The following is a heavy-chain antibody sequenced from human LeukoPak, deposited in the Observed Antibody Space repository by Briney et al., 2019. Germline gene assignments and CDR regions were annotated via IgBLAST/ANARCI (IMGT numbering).Heavy chain of an antibody. V-gene: IGHV3-30*02. D-gene: IGHD6-19*01. CDR1: GFTFKTYG. Sequence: GGSLRLSCAASGFTFKTYGMHWVRQAPGKGLDWVAFIEKDGSNKYYADSVKGRFTVSRDNSKNRLYLQMNSLRPEETALYYCAKDLEQWPAVPEYWGQGTLVIVSS. J-gene: IGHJ4*02. CDR2: IEKDGSNK. CDR3: AKDLEQWPAVPEY.